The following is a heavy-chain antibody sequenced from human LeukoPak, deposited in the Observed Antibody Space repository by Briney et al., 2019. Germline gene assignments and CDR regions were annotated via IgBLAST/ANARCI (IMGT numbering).Heavy chain of an antibody. CDR3: ARVAAISFSYTDY. D-gene: IGHD6-25*01. CDR1: GGSISSGDYY. CDR2: IYYSGST. Sequence: PSETLSLTCNVSGGSISSGDYYWSWIRQPPGKGLEWIGYIYYSGSTYYNPSLKSRVTISVDTSKNQFSLKLSSVTAADTAVYYCARVAAISFSYTDYWGQGTLVTVSS. V-gene: IGHV4-30-4*08. J-gene: IGHJ4*02.